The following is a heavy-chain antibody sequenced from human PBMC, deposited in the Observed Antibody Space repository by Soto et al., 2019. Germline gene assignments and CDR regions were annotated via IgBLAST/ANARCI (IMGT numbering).Heavy chain of an antibody. V-gene: IGHV3-30-3*01. CDR2: ISYDGSKK. CDR3: ARDYGDYVFDHPIYYGMDV. Sequence: QVQLVESGGGGVQPGRSLRLSCAASGFTFSLYAMHWVRQAPGTGLEWVAVISYDGSKKYYADSVKGRFTISRDNSKNTLDLQINILRAEDTAVYYCARDYGDYVFDHPIYYGMDVWGQGTTVPDSS. CDR1: GFTFSLYA. D-gene: IGHD4-17*01. J-gene: IGHJ6*02.